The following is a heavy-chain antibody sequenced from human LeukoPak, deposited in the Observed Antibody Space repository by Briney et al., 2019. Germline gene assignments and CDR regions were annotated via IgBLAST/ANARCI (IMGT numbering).Heavy chain of an antibody. J-gene: IGHJ4*02. CDR2: IYYSGST. CDR3: ARGQGVRGPLGTDY. CDR1: GGSISSGGYY. Sequence: SETLSLTCTVSGGSISSGGYYWSWIRQHPGKGLEWIGYIYYSGSTYYNPSLKSRVTVSVDTSKNQFSLKLSSVTAADTAVYYCARGQGVRGPLGTDYWGQGTLVTVSS. D-gene: IGHD3-10*01. V-gene: IGHV4-31*03.